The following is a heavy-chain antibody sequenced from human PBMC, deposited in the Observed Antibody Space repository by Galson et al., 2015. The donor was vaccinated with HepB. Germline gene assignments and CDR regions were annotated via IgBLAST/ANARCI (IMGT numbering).Heavy chain of an antibody. Sequence: SVKVSCKVSGYTLTELSMHWVRQAPGKGLEWMGGFDPEDGETIYAQKFQGRVTMTEDTSTDTAYMELSSLRSEDTAVYYCATTGADYDEHQFDCWGQGTLVTVSS. CDR2: FDPEDGET. J-gene: IGHJ4*02. CDR1: GYTLTELS. D-gene: IGHD3-22*01. CDR3: ATTGADYDEHQFDC. V-gene: IGHV1-24*01.